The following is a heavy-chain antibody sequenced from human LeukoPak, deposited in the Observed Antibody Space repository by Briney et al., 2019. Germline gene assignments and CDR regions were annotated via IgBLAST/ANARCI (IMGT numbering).Heavy chain of an antibody. CDR1: GFTFSSYG. J-gene: IGHJ6*03. Sequence: GRSLRLSCAASGFTFSSYGLHWVRQDPGKGLEWVAVIWYDGSNKYYADSVKGRFTISRDNSKNTLYLQMNSLRAEDTAVYYCAKCSYANYYYMDVWGKGTTVTVSS. CDR3: AKCSYANYYYMDV. V-gene: IGHV3-33*06. D-gene: IGHD5-18*01. CDR2: IWYDGSNK.